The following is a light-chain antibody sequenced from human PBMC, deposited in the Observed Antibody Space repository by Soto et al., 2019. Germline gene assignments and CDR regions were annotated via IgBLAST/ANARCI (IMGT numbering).Light chain of an antibody. CDR2: EVS. V-gene: IGLV2-14*01. CDR1: SSDVGGYNY. J-gene: IGLJ1*01. CDR3: SSYTSSYTRV. Sequence: QSALTQPASVSGSPGQSITISCTGTSSDVGGYNYVSWYQQHPGKAPKLMIFEVSNRPSGVSNRFSGSKSGNTASLTISGLQAEDEADSYCSSYTSSYTRVFGTGTKLTVL.